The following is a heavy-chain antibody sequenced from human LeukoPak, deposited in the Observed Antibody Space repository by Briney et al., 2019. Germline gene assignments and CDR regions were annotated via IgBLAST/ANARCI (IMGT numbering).Heavy chain of an antibody. Sequence: SQTLSLTCTVSGGSISSGDYYWSWIRQPPGKGLEWIGYIYYSGSTYYNPSLKSRVTISVDTSKNQFSLKLSSVTAADTAVYYCAGQIMVEAGPYYYYGMDVWGQGTTVTVSS. CDR2: IYYSGST. D-gene: IGHD3-10*01. CDR1: GGSISSGDYY. CDR3: AGQIMVEAGPYYYYGMDV. V-gene: IGHV4-30-4*01. J-gene: IGHJ6*02.